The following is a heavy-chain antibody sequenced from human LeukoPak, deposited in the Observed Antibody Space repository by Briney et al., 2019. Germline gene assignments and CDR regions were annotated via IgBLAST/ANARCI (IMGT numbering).Heavy chain of an antibody. CDR1: GTSISSGGYY. D-gene: IGHD3-10*01. J-gene: IGHJ4*02. V-gene: IGHV4-31*03. Sequence: SQTLSLTCTVSGTSISSGGYYWSWIRQHPGKGLECIAYIYHIGSTYYNPSLKSRVIISVDTSQNQFSLTLSSVTAADTAAYYCARVIGPGSSIDYWGQGTQVTVSS. CDR3: ARVIGPGSSIDY. CDR2: IYHIGST.